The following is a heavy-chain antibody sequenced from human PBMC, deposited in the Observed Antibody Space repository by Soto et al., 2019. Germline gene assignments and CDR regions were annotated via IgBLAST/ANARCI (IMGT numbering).Heavy chain of an antibody. CDR3: ATDPDDDYVYGSGCCDP. D-gene: IGHD4-17*01. J-gene: IGHJ5*02. V-gene: IGHV3-21*01. CDR2: ISSSSSYI. Sequence: EVQLVESGGGLVKPGGSLRLSCAASGFTFSSYSMNWVRQAPGKGLEWVSSISSSSSYIYDADSVKGRFTISRDNAEKTLDRQNHSLRADDTAKYYGATDPDDDYVYGSGCCDPWGQGTLVTVSS. CDR1: GFTFSSYS.